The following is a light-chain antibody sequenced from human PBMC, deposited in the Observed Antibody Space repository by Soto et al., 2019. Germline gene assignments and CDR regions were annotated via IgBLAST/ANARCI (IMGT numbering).Light chain of an antibody. CDR2: GAS. Sequence: EIVLTQSPGILYLSPGDRATLSCRASQTISSGFLAWYQQKVGQAPRLLIYGASTRAAGIPDRFTGRGSGTHFTLAISRLEPEDFAVYYCHQFGDSPQTFGQGTKVDI. J-gene: IGKJ1*01. CDR3: HQFGDSPQT. CDR1: QTISSGF. V-gene: IGKV3-20*01.